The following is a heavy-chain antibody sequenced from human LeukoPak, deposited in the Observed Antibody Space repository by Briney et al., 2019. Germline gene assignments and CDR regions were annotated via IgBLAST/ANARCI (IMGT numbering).Heavy chain of an antibody. CDR3: APTFYSSGWVQH. Sequence: PGGSLRLSCAASGFTFSSYSMNWVRHAPGKGLEWVSSISSSSSYIYYADSVKGRFTISRDNAKNSLYLQMNSLRAEDTAVYYCAPTFYSSGWVQHWGQGTLVTVSS. CDR2: ISSSSSYI. D-gene: IGHD6-19*01. V-gene: IGHV3-21*01. J-gene: IGHJ1*01. CDR1: GFTFSSYS.